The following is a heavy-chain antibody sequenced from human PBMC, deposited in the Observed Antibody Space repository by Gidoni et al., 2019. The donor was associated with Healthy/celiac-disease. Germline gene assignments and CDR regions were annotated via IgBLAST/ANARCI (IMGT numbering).Heavy chain of an antibody. V-gene: IGHV3-15*01. CDR1: GFTFRNAC. Sequence: VPLLESGGGLFNPGGSLRLSCAASGFTFRNACMSWVSQATGKGLEWVGRIKSKTDGGTTDYAAPVKGRLTISRDDSKNTLYLQMNSLKTEDTAVYYCTTGALGTWGKGALVTVSS. CDR2: IKSKTDGGTT. J-gene: IGHJ5*02. CDR3: TTGALGT.